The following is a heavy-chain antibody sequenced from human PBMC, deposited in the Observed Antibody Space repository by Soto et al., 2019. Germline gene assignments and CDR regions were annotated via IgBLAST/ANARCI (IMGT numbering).Heavy chain of an antibody. V-gene: IGHV4-39*01. J-gene: IGHJ4*02. CDR2: IYYSGST. D-gene: IGHD2-8*01. CDR1: GGSISSSVYY. Sequence: SETLSLTCSVSGGSISSSVYYWGWIRQSPGRGLEWLGSIYYSGSTYYNPSLKSRVTVSVDTSNNQFSLKLSSLTAADTAVYYCARGGYCTNGVFSFDDWGQGTLVNVSS. CDR3: ARGGYCTNGVFSFDD.